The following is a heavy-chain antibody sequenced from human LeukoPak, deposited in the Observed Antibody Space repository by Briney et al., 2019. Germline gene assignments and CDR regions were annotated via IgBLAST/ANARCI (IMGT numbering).Heavy chain of an antibody. CDR2: IYYSGST. J-gene: IGHJ4*02. D-gene: IGHD3-10*01. Sequence: SQTLSLTCTVSGGFISNGDYYWSWIRQPPGKGLEWIGYIYYSGSTYYNPSLKSRVILSVDTSKNQFSLKLSSVTAADTAVYYCARGPGARGVIARDDYWGQGTLVTVSS. CDR3: ARGPGARGVIARDDY. V-gene: IGHV4-30-4*08. CDR1: GGFISNGDYY.